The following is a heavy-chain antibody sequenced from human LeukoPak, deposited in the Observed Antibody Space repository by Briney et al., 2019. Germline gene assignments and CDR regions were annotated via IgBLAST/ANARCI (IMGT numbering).Heavy chain of an antibody. CDR1: GFTFSSYW. CDR3: ASSTTVTDYYYYGMDV. Sequence: GGSLRLSCAASGFTFSSYWMSWVRQAPGKGLEWVANIKQDGSEKTYVDSVKGRFTISRDNAKNSLYLQMNSLRAEDTAVYYCASSTTVTDYYYYGMDVWGQGTTVTVSS. D-gene: IGHD4-17*01. J-gene: IGHJ6*02. V-gene: IGHV3-7*01. CDR2: IKQDGSEK.